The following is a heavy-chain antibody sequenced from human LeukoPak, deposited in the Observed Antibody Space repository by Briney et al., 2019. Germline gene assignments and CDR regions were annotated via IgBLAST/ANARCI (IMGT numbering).Heavy chain of an antibody. CDR2: IIPIFGTA. V-gene: IGHV1-69*06. Sequence: ASVKVSCKASGGTFSSYAISWVRQAPGQGLEWMGGIIPIFGTANYAQKFQGRVTITADKPTSTAYMELGSLRSEDTAVYYCASKNDILTGYYNPLYYYYYYYMDVWGKGTTVTVSS. CDR3: ASKNDILTGYYNPLYYYYYYYMDV. CDR1: GGTFSSYA. D-gene: IGHD3-9*01. J-gene: IGHJ6*03.